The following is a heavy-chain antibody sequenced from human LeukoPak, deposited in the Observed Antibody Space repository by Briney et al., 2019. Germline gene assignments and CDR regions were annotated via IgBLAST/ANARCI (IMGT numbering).Heavy chain of an antibody. CDR2: INPNSGGT. Sequence: ASVKVSCKASGYTFTGYYMHWVRQAPGQGLEWMGRINPNSGGTNYAQKFQGRVTMTRDTSISTAYMELSRLRSDDTAVYYCARDPGSYGYGMDVWGQRTTVTVSS. J-gene: IGHJ6*02. D-gene: IGHD2-2*01. CDR1: GYTFTGYY. V-gene: IGHV1-2*06. CDR3: ARDPGSYGYGMDV.